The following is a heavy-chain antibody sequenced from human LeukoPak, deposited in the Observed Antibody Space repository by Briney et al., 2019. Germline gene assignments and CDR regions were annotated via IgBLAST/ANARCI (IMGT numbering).Heavy chain of an antibody. J-gene: IGHJ4*02. V-gene: IGHV4-59*12. Sequence: SETLSLTCTVSGGSISSYYWSWIRQPPGKGLEWIGYIYYSGSTNYNPSLKSRVTISVDTSKNQFSLKLSSVTAADTAVYYCARVNRRWLLPFDYWGQGTLVTVSS. D-gene: IGHD3-22*01. CDR2: IYYSGST. CDR1: GGSISSYY. CDR3: ARVNRRWLLPFDY.